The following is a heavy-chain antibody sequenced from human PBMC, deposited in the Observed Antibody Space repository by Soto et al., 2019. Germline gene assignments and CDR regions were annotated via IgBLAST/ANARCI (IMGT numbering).Heavy chain of an antibody. D-gene: IGHD4-17*01. CDR2: ISAYNGNT. Sequence: SCAASGFPFSNYGISWVRQAPGQGLEWMGRISAYNGNTNYAQKLQGRVTMTTDTSTSTAYMELRSLRSDDTAVYYCARSPLTTVTTWDYWGQGTLVTVSS. CDR3: ARSPLTTVTTWDY. V-gene: IGHV1-18*01. J-gene: IGHJ4*02. CDR1: GFPFSNYG.